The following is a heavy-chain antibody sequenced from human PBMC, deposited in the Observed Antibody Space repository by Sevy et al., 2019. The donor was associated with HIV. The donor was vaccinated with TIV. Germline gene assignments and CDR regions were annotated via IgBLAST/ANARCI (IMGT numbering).Heavy chain of an antibody. CDR3: ARDHVVVVAATFRYYYYGMDV. CDR1: GFTFSSYA. J-gene: IGHJ6*02. Sequence: GGSLRLSCAASGFTFSSYAMHWVRQAPGKGLEWVAVISYDGSNKYYADSVKGRFTISRDNSKNTRYLQMNSLGAEDTAVYYCARDHVVVVAATFRYYYYGMDVWGQGTTVTVSS. D-gene: IGHD2-15*01. V-gene: IGHV3-30-3*01. CDR2: ISYDGSNK.